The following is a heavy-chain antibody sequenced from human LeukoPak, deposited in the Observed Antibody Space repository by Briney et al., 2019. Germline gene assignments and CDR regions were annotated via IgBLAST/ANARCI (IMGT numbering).Heavy chain of an antibody. Sequence: GGSLRLSCADSGFTVSSNYMSWVRQAPGKGLEWVSLIHAGGTTDYADSVKGRFSISRDNSKNTVYLQMNSLRAEDTAIYYCARAPGRNVAFDMWGQGTMVTVSS. CDR2: IHAGGTT. CDR1: GFTVSSNY. CDR3: ARAPGRNVAFDM. D-gene: IGHD1-26*01. V-gene: IGHV3-53*01. J-gene: IGHJ3*02.